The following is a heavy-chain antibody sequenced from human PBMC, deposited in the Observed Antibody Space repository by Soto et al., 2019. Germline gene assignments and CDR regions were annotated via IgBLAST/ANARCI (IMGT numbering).Heavy chain of an antibody. J-gene: IGHJ4*02. CDR2: IYYSGST. V-gene: IGHV4-31*03. CDR1: GGSISSGGYY. D-gene: IGHD2-2*01. Sequence: SETLSLTCTVSGGSISSGGYYWSWIRQHPGKGLEWIGYIYYSGSTYYNPSLKGRVTISVDTSKNQFSLKLSSVTAADTAVYYCARRRGGVPVQGLFYFDYWGQGTLVTVSS. CDR3: ARRRGGVPVQGLFYFDY.